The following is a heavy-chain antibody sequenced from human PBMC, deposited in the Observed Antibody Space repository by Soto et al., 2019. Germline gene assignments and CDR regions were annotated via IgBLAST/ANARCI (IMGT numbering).Heavy chain of an antibody. CDR2: ISSSSSTI. V-gene: IGHV3-48*01. Sequence: GGSLRLSCAASGFTFSSYSMNWVRQAPGKGLEWVSYISSSSSTIYYADSVKGRFTISRDNAKNSLYLQMNSLRAEDTAVYYCARERDNWSFEHDAFDIWGQGTMVTVSS. CDR3: ARERDNWSFEHDAFDI. D-gene: IGHD1-20*01. CDR1: GFTFSSYS. J-gene: IGHJ3*02.